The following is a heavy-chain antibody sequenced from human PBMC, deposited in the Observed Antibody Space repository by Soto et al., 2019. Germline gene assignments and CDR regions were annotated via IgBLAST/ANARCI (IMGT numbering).Heavy chain of an antibody. CDR2: ISGSGGST. Sequence: PGGSLRLSCAASGFSFSNYAMNWVRQAPGKGLEWVSGISGSGGSTYYADSVKGRFTISRDNSKNTLYLQMNSLRAEDTAVYYCAKRDDLDSSSWYYFDYWGQGTLVTVSS. V-gene: IGHV3-23*01. J-gene: IGHJ4*02. CDR3: AKRDDLDSSSWYYFDY. CDR1: GFSFSNYA. D-gene: IGHD6-13*01.